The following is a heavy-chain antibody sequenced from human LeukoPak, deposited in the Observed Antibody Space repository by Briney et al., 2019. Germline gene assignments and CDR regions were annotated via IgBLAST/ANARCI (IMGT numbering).Heavy chain of an antibody. D-gene: IGHD5-18*01. J-gene: IGHJ4*02. Sequence: SETLSLTCIVSGGSISSYYWSWIRQPPGKGLEWIGYIYSSGSTDYNPSLKSRATISLDTPNHQFSLKLTSVTAADTAVYYCARHVGIHLWSLYFDYWGQGSLVTVSS. V-gene: IGHV4-59*08. CDR3: ARHVGIHLWSLYFDY. CDR1: GGSISSYY. CDR2: IYSSGST.